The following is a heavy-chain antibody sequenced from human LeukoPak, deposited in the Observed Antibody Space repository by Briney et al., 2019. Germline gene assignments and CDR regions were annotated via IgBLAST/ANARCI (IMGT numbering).Heavy chain of an antibody. CDR3: ARRYCSSTNCYAFDS. J-gene: IGHJ4*02. Sequence: GGSLRLSCAASGFTFSSYSMNWVRQAPGKGLEWVSGISWNSGSIGYADSVKGRFTISRDNAKNSLYLQMNSLRAEDTAVYYCARRYCSSTNCYAFDSWGQGTLVTVSS. V-gene: IGHV3-48*04. CDR1: GFTFSSYS. D-gene: IGHD2-2*01. CDR2: ISWNSGSI.